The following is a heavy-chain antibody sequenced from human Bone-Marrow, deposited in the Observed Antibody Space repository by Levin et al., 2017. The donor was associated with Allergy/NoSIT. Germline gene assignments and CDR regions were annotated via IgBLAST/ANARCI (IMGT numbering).Heavy chain of an antibody. Sequence: PSETLSLTCTVSGDSISRYYWSWIRQSAGKGLEWIGCFYKSGTANYNPSFKSRVTMSVDTAKNQLSLKLTSVTAADTGVYYCAKDDGNFDFFDYWGPGTVVTVSS. CDR3: AKDDGNFDFFDY. CDR2: FYKSGTA. CDR1: GDSISRYY. D-gene: IGHD3-3*01. V-gene: IGHV4-4*07. J-gene: IGHJ4*02.